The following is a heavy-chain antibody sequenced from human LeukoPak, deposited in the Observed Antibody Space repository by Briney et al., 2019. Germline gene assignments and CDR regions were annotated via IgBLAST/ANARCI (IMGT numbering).Heavy chain of an antibody. CDR3: AKDRGYSGYDRGDLFDY. D-gene: IGHD5-12*01. CDR2: ISGSGGST. CDR1: GFTFSSYA. V-gene: IGHV3-23*01. Sequence: PGGSLRLSCAASGFTFSSYAMSWVRQAPGKGLEWVSAISGSGGSTYYADSVKGRFTISRDNSKNTLYLQMNSLRAEDTVVYYCAKDRGYSGYDRGDLFDYWGQGTLVTVSS. J-gene: IGHJ4*02.